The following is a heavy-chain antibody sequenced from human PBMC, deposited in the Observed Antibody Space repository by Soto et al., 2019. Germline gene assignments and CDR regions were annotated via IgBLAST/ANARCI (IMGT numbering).Heavy chain of an antibody. J-gene: IGHJ4*02. CDR3: ARDYDSSGFFDY. D-gene: IGHD3-22*01. CDR1: GGTFSSYA. V-gene: IGHV1-69*13. Sequence: SVKVSCKASGGTFSSYAISWVRQAPGQGLEWMGGIIPIFGTANYAQKFQGRVTITADESTSTAYMELSSLRSEDTAVYYCARDYDSSGFFDYWGQGTLVTVSS. CDR2: IIPIFGTA.